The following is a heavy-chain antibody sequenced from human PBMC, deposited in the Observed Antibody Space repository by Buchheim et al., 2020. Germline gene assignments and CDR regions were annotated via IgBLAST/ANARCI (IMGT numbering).Heavy chain of an antibody. CDR2: ISYDGINK. D-gene: IGHD4-11*01. CDR1: GFTFSYSG. J-gene: IGHJ6*02. Sequence: QVQLVESGGGVVQPGRSLRLSCAASGFTFSYSGIHWVRQAPGKGLEWVAVISYDGINKDYADSVKGRFTISRDNSKNTLYLQMNSLRAEDTAVYYCARDVEGTVTTGLAIYYYYGMDVWGQGTT. V-gene: IGHV3-30*03. CDR3: ARDVEGTVTTGLAIYYYYGMDV.